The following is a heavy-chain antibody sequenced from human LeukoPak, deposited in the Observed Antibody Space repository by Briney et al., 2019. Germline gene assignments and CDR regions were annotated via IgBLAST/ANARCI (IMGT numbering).Heavy chain of an antibody. CDR1: GFTFSSYG. V-gene: IGHV3-33*01. D-gene: IGHD3-22*01. CDR3: ARDGYYLDAFDI. J-gene: IGHJ3*02. Sequence: GGSLRLSCAASGFTFSSYGMHCVRQAPGKGLEWVAVIWYDGSNKYYADSVKGRFTISRDNSKNTLYLQMNSLRAEDTAVYYCARDGYYLDAFDIWGQGTMVTVSS. CDR2: IWYDGSNK.